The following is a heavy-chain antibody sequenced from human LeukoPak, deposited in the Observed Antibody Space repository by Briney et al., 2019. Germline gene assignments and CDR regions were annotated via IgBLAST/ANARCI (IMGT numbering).Heavy chain of an antibody. CDR2: ISGSGGST. V-gene: IGHV3-23*01. Sequence: PGGSLRLSCAASGFTFSSYAMSWVRQAPGKGLEWVSAISGSGGSTYYADSVKGRFTISRDNSKNTLYLQMNSLRAEDTAVYYCAKFSRSSSGTRRYFDYWGQGTLVTVSS. CDR3: AKFSRSSSGTRRYFDY. J-gene: IGHJ4*02. CDR1: GFTFSSYA. D-gene: IGHD3-10*01.